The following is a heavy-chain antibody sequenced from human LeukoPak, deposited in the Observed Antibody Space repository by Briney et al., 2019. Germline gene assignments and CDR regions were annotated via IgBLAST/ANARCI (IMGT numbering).Heavy chain of an antibody. J-gene: IGHJ5*01. D-gene: IGHD3-10*01. CDR1: GFTFNNYN. Sequence: PGGSLRLSCAASGFTFNNYNMNWVRQAPGKGLEWVSSISSSGSSIHYADSVKGRFTISRDTAKNTLSLQMNSLRAEDTAVYYCAREQYYGSGNYYICWLDSWGQGTLVTVSS. CDR2: ISSSGSSI. CDR3: AREQYYGSGNYYICWLDS. V-gene: IGHV3-21*06.